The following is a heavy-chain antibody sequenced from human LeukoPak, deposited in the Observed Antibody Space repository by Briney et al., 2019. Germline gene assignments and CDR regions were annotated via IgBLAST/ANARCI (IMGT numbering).Heavy chain of an antibody. J-gene: IGHJ6*03. D-gene: IGHD2-2*01. V-gene: IGHV4-59*01. Sequence: ASETLSLTCTVSGGSISNYYWSWIRQPPGKGLEWIGYIYYSGSTNYNPSLKSRVTISIDTSKNQFSLKLSSVTAADTAAYYCARDMGYCSSTSCSFGSHYYYMDVWGKGTTVTVSS. CDR1: GGSISNYY. CDR2: IYYSGST. CDR3: ARDMGYCSSTSCSFGSHYYYMDV.